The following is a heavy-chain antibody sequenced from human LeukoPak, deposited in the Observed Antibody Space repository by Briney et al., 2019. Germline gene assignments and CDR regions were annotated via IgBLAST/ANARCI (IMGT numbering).Heavy chain of an antibody. CDR2: IRYDGNNK. D-gene: IGHD7-27*01. CDR3: AKDPPGAHFDY. CDR1: GFTFSSYG. Sequence: LSGGSLRLSCAASGFTFSSYGMHWVRQAPGKGLEWVAFIRYDGNNKYYADSVKGRFTISRDNSKNTLYLQMSSLRAEDTAVYYCAKDPPGAHFDYWGQGTLVTVSS. J-gene: IGHJ4*02. V-gene: IGHV3-30*02.